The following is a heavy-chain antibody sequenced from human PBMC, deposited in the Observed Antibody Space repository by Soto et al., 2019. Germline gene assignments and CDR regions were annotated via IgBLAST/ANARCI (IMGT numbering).Heavy chain of an antibody. CDR2: ISSSSSYI. CDR1: GFTVSSYS. CDR3: ARDLRGQYCSSTSCYR. Sequence: EVHLVESGGGLVKPAGSLRRSCAASGFTVSSYSMNWVRQAPGKGLEWVSSISSSSSYIYDADSVKGRFTISSDNAKTSLYLHMNSLRAEDTAVYYCARDLRGQYCSSTSCYRWGQGPLVTVSS. V-gene: IGHV3-21*01. J-gene: IGHJ4*02. D-gene: IGHD2-2*01.